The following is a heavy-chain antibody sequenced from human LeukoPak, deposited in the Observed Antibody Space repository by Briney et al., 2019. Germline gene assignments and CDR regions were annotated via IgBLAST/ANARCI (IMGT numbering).Heavy chain of an antibody. V-gene: IGHV3-53*01. CDR3: ARRAGEYSHPYDY. D-gene: IGHD2-15*01. J-gene: IGHJ4*02. CDR1: GFTFSNYA. CDR2: ISSGGNT. Sequence: GGSLRLSCAASGFTFSNYAIHWVRQAPGKGLEWVSFISSGGNTDHSDSVKGRFTISRDNSKNTLYLQMNSLRAEDTAIYYCARRAGEYSHPYDYWGQGTLVTVSS.